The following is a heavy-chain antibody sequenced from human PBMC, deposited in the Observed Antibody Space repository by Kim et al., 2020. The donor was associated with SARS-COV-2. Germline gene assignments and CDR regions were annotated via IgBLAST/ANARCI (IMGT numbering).Heavy chain of an antibody. J-gene: IGHJ4*02. CDR1: GFSLTSRGMA. CDR3: AHRPDHDYFPS. Sequence: SGPTLVRPTQTLTLTCTFSGFSLTSRGMAVGWIRQPPGKALEWLALIYWDDDKRYTPSLMTRLTISEDTSKSQVTLTMTNMDPADTATYFCAHRPDHDYFPSWGPGILVTVSS. V-gene: IGHV2-5*02. CDR2: IYWDDDK.